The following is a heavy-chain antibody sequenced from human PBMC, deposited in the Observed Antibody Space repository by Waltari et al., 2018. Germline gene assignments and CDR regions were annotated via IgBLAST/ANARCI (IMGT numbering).Heavy chain of an antibody. V-gene: IGHV1-69*04. CDR1: GGTFSSYA. Sequence: QVQLVQSGAEVKKPGSSVKVSCKASGGTFSSYAISWVRQAPGQGLEWMGGIITLLGIANSARKYQGRVTITADESTSTAYMELSSLGAEDTAVYYCARSRTEGHYYYYMDVWGKGTTVTVSS. J-gene: IGHJ6*03. CDR2: IITLLGIA. CDR3: ARSRTEGHYYYYMDV. D-gene: IGHD4-17*01.